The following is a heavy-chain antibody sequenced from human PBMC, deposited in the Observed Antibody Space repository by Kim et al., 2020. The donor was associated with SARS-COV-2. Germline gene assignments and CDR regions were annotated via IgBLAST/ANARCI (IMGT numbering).Heavy chain of an antibody. J-gene: IGHJ4*02. CDR1: GGSFSGYY. Sequence: SETLSLTCAVYGGSFSGYYWSWIRQPPGKGLEWIGEINHSGSTNYNPSLKSRVTISVDTSKNQFSLKLSSVTAADTAVYYCAPRAVAGGPFDYWGQGTLVTVSS. CDR3: APRAVAGGPFDY. D-gene: IGHD6-19*01. V-gene: IGHV4-34*01. CDR2: INHSGST.